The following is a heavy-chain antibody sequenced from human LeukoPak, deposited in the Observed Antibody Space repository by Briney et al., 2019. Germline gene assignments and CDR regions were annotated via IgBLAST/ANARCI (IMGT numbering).Heavy chain of an antibody. V-gene: IGHV1-8*01. CDR2: MNPNSGNA. D-gene: IGHD3-3*01. Sequence: ASVKVSCKASGYTFTSYDINWVRQATGQGLEWMGWMNPNSGNAGYAQNFHGRVTMTRNTSISTAYMELSSLRSEDTDVYYCARAIFGVWGQGTLVTVSS. J-gene: IGHJ4*02. CDR3: ARAIFGV. CDR1: GYTFTSYD.